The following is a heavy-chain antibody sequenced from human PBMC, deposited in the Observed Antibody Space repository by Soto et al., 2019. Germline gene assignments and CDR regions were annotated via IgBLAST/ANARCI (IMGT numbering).Heavy chain of an antibody. J-gene: IGHJ4*02. CDR1: GGSISSGDYY. V-gene: IGHV4-30-4*01. D-gene: IGHD4-17*01. CDR3: ARDAYGDYLFDY. CDR2: IYYSGST. Sequence: SETLSLTCTVSGGSISSGDYYWSWIRQPPGKGLEWIGYIYYSGSTYYNPSLKSRVTISVDTPKNQFSLYLQMNSLRAEDTAVYYCARDAYGDYLFDYWGQGTLVTVSS.